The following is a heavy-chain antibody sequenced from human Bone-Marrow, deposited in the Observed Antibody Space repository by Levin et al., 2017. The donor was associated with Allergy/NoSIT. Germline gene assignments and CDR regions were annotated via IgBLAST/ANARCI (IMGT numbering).Heavy chain of an antibody. D-gene: IGHD6-13*01. CDR1: GFTFTSHG. J-gene: IGHJ4*02. V-gene: IGHV3-30*18. CDR2: ISDNSKQK. CDR3: AKDRDRSWTFDY. Sequence: TGGSLRLSCAASGFTFTSHGMHWVRQAPGKGLEWVAIISDNSKQKYYADSVKGRFTISRDNSKNTLYLQLNSLRAEDTAVYYCAKDRDRSWTFDYWGQGTLVTVSS.